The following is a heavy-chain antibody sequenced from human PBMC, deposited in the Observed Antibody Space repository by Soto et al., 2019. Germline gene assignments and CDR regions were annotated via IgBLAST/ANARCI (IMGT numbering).Heavy chain of an antibody. CDR1: GFTFSDYY. CDR2: ISSSGNTV. Sequence: GGSLRLSCAASGFTFSDYYMSWMRRAPGKGREWISYISSSGNTVYYADSVEGRFTISRDNAQNSLYLQMNNLRAEDTAVYYCARDSRVYYGSGSSVDGWGQGTLVTVSS. J-gene: IGHJ4*02. D-gene: IGHD3-10*01. V-gene: IGHV3-11*01. CDR3: ARDSRVYYGSGSSVDG.